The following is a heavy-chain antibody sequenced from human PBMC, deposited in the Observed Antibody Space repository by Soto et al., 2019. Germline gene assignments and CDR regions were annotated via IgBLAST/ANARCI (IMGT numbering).Heavy chain of an antibody. CDR2: INAANGNT. V-gene: IGHV1-3*01. CDR1: GYTFNSYA. Sequence: GASVKVSCKASGYTFNSYAMHWVRQAPGQRLEWMGWINAANGNTKYSQKFQGRVTITRDTSANTAYMEQSSLRSEDTAVFYCARDYTMVGGVISYMDVWGKGTTVTVSS. J-gene: IGHJ6*03. D-gene: IGHD3-10*01. CDR3: ARDYTMVGGVISYMDV.